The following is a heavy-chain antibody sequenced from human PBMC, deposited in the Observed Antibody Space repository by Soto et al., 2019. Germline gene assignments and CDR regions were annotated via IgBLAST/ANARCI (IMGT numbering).Heavy chain of an antibody. CDR1: GFTFNHYA. V-gene: IGHV3-23*01. CDR2: IIANGGT. J-gene: IGHJ4*02. D-gene: IGHD2-15*01. CDR3: AKDYTVAADPSSVILFDY. Sequence: GSLRLSCAASGFTFNHYAMSWVRQAPGKGLEWVSIIIANGGTFYADSVKGRFTISRDNSKNTAYLQMSSLRVEDTAIYYCAKDYTVAADPSSVILFDYWGQGALVTV.